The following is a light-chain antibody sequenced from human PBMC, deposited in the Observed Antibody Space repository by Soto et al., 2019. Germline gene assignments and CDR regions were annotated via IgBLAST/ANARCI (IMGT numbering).Light chain of an antibody. V-gene: IGLV2-23*01. CDR1: SSDFGTYNL. Sequence: QSVLTQPASVSGSPGQSITISCTGTSSDFGTYNLVSWYQQRPGKAPKLIISEGTRRPSGVFDRFSGSKSGNTASLSISGLQADDEADYYCCAYAGNSRYVFGTGTKVTVL. CDR3: CAYAGNSRYV. CDR2: EGT. J-gene: IGLJ1*01.